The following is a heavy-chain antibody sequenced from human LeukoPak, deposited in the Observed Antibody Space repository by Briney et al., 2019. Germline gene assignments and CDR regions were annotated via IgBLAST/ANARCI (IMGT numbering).Heavy chain of an antibody. V-gene: IGHV4-59*01. CDR2: MYYSGET. D-gene: IGHD3/OR15-3a*01. Sequence: SETLSLTCTVAGGSISAYYWSWIRQPPGKGLEWIGFMYYSGETNYNPSLKSRATISVDTSKTQLSLKVHSVTAADTAVYYCARELDPTSTNTPLYYYFMDVWGTGTTVTVSS. J-gene: IGHJ6*03. CDR1: GGSISAYY. CDR3: ARELDPTSTNTPLYYYFMDV.